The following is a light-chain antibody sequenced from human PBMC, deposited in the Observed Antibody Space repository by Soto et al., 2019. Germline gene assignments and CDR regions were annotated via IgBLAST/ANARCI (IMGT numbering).Light chain of an antibody. CDR3: SSYTSSSTLNYV. CDR2: DVS. Sequence: QSALTQPASVSGSPGQSITISCTGTSSDVGGYIYVSWYQQHPGKAPKLMIYDVSNRPSGVSNRFSGSKSGNTASLTISGLQAEDEADYYCSSYTSSSTLNYVFGTGTKLTVL. J-gene: IGLJ1*01. V-gene: IGLV2-14*01. CDR1: SSDVGGYIY.